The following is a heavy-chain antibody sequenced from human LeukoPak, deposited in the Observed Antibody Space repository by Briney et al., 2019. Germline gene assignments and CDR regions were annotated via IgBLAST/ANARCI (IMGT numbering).Heavy chain of an antibody. CDR2: ISYDGSNK. D-gene: IGHD3-10*01. Sequence: GGSLRLSCAASGFTFSNAWMSWVRQAPGKGLEWVAVISYDGSNKYYADSVKGRFTISRDNSKNTLYLQMNSLRAEDTAVYYCARDSGTLLWFGEGTFDYWGQGTLVTVSS. V-gene: IGHV3-30-3*01. CDR1: GFTFSNAW. J-gene: IGHJ4*02. CDR3: ARDSGTLLWFGEGTFDY.